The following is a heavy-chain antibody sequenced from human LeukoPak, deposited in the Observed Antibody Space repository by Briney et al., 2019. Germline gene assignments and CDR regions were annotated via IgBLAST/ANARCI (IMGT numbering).Heavy chain of an antibody. CDR1: GGSISSSSYY. D-gene: IGHD3-10*01. CDR2: IYYSGST. J-gene: IGHJ6*03. V-gene: IGHV4-39*01. CDR3: ERRYGSGSYNYYYYYMDV. Sequence: PETLSLTCTVSGGSISSSSYYWGWIRQPPGKGLEWIGSIYYSGSTYYNPSLKSRVTISVDTSKNQFSLKLSSVTAADTAVYYCERRYGSGSYNYYYYYMDVWGKGTTVTVSS.